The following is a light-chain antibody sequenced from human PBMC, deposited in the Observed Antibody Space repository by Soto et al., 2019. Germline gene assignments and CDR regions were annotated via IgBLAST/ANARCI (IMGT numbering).Light chain of an antibody. CDR2: RNN. J-gene: IGLJ2*01. CDR3: AAWDDSLSGPV. CDR1: SSNIGSNY. V-gene: IGLV1-47*01. Sequence: AVVTQPPSASGTPGQRVTISCSGSSSNIGSNYVYWYQQLPGTAPKLLIYRNNQRPSGVPDRFSGSKSGTSASLAISGLRSEDEADYYCAAWDDSLSGPVFGGGTKVTVL.